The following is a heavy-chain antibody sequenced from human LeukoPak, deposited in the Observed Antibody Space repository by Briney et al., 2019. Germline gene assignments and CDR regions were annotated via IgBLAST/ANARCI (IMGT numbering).Heavy chain of an antibody. D-gene: IGHD3-10*01. CDR2: ISYDGSNK. CDR1: GFTFSSYA. Sequence: PGGSLRLSCAASGFTFSSYAMHWVRQAPGKGLEWVAVISYDGSNKYYADSVKGRFTISRDNSKNTLYLQMNSLRAEDTAVYYCARDRMVRGVISTYYFDYWGQGTLVTVSS. J-gene: IGHJ4*02. CDR3: ARDRMVRGVISTYYFDY. V-gene: IGHV3-30-3*01.